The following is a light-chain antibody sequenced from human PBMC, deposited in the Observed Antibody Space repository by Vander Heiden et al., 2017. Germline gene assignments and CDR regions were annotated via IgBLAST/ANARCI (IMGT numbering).Light chain of an antibody. CDR1: SLRSYY. Sequence: SSELTQDPAVYVALGQTVRITCQGDSLRSYYASWYQQKPGQAPVLVIYGKNNRASGIPDRFSGSSSGNTASLTITGAQAEDEADYYCNSRDSSGNHPFGGGTKLTVL. CDR3: NSRDSSGNHP. J-gene: IGLJ2*01. CDR2: GKN. V-gene: IGLV3-19*01.